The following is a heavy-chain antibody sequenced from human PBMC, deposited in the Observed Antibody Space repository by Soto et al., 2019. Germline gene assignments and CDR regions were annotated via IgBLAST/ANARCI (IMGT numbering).Heavy chain of an antibody. CDR1: GGTFSSYT. CDR3: ARGVSTVTTIFYFDY. Sequence: SVKVSCKASGGTFSSYTISWVRQAPGQGLEWMGRIIPILGIANYAQKFQGRVTITADKSTSTAYMELSSLRSEDTAVYYCARGVSTVTTIFYFDYWGQGTLVTVSS. D-gene: IGHD4-17*01. V-gene: IGHV1-69*02. CDR2: IIPILGIA. J-gene: IGHJ4*02.